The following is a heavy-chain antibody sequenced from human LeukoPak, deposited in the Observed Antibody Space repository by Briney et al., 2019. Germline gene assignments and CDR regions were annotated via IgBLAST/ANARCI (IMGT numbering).Heavy chain of an antibody. CDR2: INTDGSTT. CDR3: AREEEGDAFDI. J-gene: IGHJ3*02. Sequence: GGSLRLSCAASGFTFSNYWMHWVRQAPGRGLVWVSRINTDGSTTSYADSVKGRFTISRDNAKNTLYLQMNSLRAEDTAVYYCAREEEGDAFDIWGQGTMVTVSS. CDR1: GFTFSNYW. V-gene: IGHV3-74*01.